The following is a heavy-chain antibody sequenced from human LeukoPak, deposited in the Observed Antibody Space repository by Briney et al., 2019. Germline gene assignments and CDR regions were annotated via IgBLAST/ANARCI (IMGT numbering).Heavy chain of an antibody. V-gene: IGHV1-8*01. D-gene: IGHD3-10*01. CDR1: GYTFRTYD. J-gene: IGHJ5*02. CDR2: MNPNSGNT. CDR3: ARDRAGGWFGP. Sequence: GASVKVSCKASGYTFRTYDINWVRQATGQGLEWMGWMNPNSGNTGYAQKFQGRVTLTRNTSISTAYMELSSLRSEDTAVYYCARDRAGGWFGPWGQGTLVIVSS.